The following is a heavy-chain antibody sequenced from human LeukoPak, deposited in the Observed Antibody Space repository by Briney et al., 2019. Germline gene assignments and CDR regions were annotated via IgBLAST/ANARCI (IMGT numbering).Heavy chain of an antibody. CDR1: GLSFSSFF. J-gene: IGHJ5*02. CDR2: ISANGGRT. D-gene: IGHD6-19*01. CDR3: ARGTRFITVAGTSLSFDP. V-gene: IGHV3-64*01. Sequence: GGSLRLSCAASGLSFSSFFMHWVRQAPGQGLEYVSGISANGGRTYYANSVKGRFTISRDNSKNTLYLHLGSLRPEDMAVYYCARGTRFITVAGTSLSFDPWGQGILVIVSS.